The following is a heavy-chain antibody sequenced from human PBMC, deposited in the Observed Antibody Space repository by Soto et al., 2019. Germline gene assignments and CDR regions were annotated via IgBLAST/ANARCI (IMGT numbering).Heavy chain of an antibody. CDR3: AKERTGSNQH. J-gene: IGHJ1*01. CDR1: GFTFSSYA. Sequence: GGSLRLSCEGSGFTFSSYALSWVRLRPGRGLEWVAWISGSGTGTNSADSVKGRFTITRDNSKTTVYLQMNSMTVEDTAVYYCAKERTGSNQH. V-gene: IGHV3-23*01. CDR2: ISGSGTGT. D-gene: IGHD1-26*01.